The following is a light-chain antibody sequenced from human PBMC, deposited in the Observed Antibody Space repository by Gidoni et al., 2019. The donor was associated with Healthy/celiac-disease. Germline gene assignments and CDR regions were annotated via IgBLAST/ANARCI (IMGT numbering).Light chain of an antibody. CDR2: GKN. Sequence: SSELTQDPAVSVALGQTVRITYQGDRLRSYYESWYQQKPGQAPVLVIYGKNNRPSGIPDRFSGSISGNTASVTITGAQAEDEADYYCNSRDSSGNHHVVFGGGTKLTVL. CDR3: NSRDSSGNHHVV. J-gene: IGLJ2*01. CDR1: RLRSYY. V-gene: IGLV3-19*01.